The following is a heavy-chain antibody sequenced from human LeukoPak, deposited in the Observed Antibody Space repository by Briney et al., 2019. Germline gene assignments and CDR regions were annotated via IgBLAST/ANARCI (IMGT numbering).Heavy chain of an antibody. CDR2: ISGSGGST. CDR1: GFTFSSYA. CDR3: ARRSGIAVAGAFDY. V-gene: IGHV3-23*01. Sequence: GGSLRLSCAASGFTFSSYAMSWVRQAPGKGLEGVSAISGSGGSTYYADSVKGRFTISRDNSKNTLYLQMNSLRAEDTAVYYCARRSGIAVAGAFDYWGQGSLVTVSS. J-gene: IGHJ4*02. D-gene: IGHD6-19*01.